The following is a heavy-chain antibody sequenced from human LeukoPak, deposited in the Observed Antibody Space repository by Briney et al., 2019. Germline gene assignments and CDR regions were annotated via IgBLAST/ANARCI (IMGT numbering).Heavy chain of an antibody. CDR3: ARYGFSSVWQGGWHAFDI. D-gene: IGHD6-25*01. J-gene: IGHJ3*02. CDR2: IHPTVGDT. V-gene: IGHV1-46*01. Sequence: ASVKVSCMASGYTFTSYYLHWVRQAPGQGLEWMGIIHPTVGDTTYAQKFQGRVTMTRDMSTGTVYMDLSSPRSEDTAVYYCARYGFSSVWQGGWHAFDIWGQGTTVTVSS. CDR1: GYTFTSYY.